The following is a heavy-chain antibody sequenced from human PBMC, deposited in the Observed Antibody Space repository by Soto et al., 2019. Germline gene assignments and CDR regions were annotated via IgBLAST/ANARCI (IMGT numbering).Heavy chain of an antibody. J-gene: IGHJ6*03. CDR2: ISGSGGST. CDR3: AKGLLHSPARKYYYYMDV. D-gene: IGHD1-26*01. Sequence: PGVSLRLSCAASGFTFSSYAMSWVRQAPGKGLEWVSAISGSGGSTYYADSVKGRFTISRDNSKNTLYLQMNSLRAEDTAVYYCAKGLLHSPARKYYYYMDVWGKGTTVTVSS. V-gene: IGHV3-23*01. CDR1: GFTFSSYA.